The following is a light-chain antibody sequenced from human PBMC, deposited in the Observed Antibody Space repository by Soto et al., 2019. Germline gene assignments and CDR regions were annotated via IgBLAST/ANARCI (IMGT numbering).Light chain of an antibody. J-gene: IGKJ1*01. CDR2: AAS. V-gene: IGKV3-20*01. CDR1: QSLSSGY. Sequence: PGERATLSCRSSQSLSSGYLAWYQQKPGQAPRILIYAASSRATGIPDRSSGSGSGTDFTLTISRLEPEDFAVYYCQQYNSYSRTFGQETKVDIK. CDR3: QQYNSYSRT.